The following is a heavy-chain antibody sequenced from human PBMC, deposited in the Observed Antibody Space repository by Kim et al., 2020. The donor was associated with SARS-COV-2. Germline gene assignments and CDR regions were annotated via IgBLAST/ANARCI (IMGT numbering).Heavy chain of an antibody. D-gene: IGHD3-3*01. CDR1: GGSIRSSSYY. CDR2: FYYSGST. Sequence: SETLSLTCTVSGGSIRSSSYYWGWIRQPPGKGLEWIGSFYYSGSTYYNPSLKSRVTISVDTSKNQFSLKLSSVTAADAAVYYCARSPGAGPSTIFGVVIIPDAFDIWGQGTMVTVSA. CDR3: ARSPGAGPSTIFGVVIIPDAFDI. J-gene: IGHJ3*02. V-gene: IGHV4-39*01.